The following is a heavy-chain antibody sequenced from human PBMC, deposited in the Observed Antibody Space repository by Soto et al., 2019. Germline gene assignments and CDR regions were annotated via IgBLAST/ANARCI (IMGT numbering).Heavy chain of an antibody. CDR2: IVVGSGNT. CDR3: AAVRYYYDSSGYSDAFDI. J-gene: IGHJ3*02. CDR1: GFTFTSSA. V-gene: IGHV1-58*01. D-gene: IGHD3-22*01. Sequence: GASVKVSCKASGFTFTSSAVQWVRQARGQRLEWIGWIVVGSGNTNYAQKLQERDTITRDMSTSTANMEQSSLRSEDTAVYYCAAVRYYYDSSGYSDAFDIWGQGTMVTVSS.